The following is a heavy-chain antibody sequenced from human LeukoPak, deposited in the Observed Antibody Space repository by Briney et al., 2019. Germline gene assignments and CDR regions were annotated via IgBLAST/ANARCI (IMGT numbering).Heavy chain of an antibody. Sequence: SQTLSLTCTVSGGSISSGGYYWSWIRQHPGKGLEWIGYIYYSGSTYYNPSLKSRVTISVDTSKNQFSLKLSSVTAADTAVYYCAREGGYYDSSGYLDYWGQGTLVTVSS. V-gene: IGHV4-31*03. CDR3: AREGGYYDSSGYLDY. CDR2: IYYSGST. D-gene: IGHD3-22*01. J-gene: IGHJ4*02. CDR1: GGSISSGGYY.